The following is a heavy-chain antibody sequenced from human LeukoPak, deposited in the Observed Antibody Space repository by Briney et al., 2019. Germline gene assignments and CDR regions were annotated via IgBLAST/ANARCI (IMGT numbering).Heavy chain of an antibody. CDR3: AKTRPLDSSSWSHGDY. CDR2: ISGSGGPT. V-gene: IGHV3-23*01. J-gene: IGHJ4*02. D-gene: IGHD6-13*01. CDR1: GFTFSSYA. Sequence: GGSLRLSCAASGFTFSSYAMSWVRQAPGKGLEWVSAISGSGGPTYYADSVKGRFTISRDNSKNTLYLQMNSLRAEDTAVYYCAKTRPLDSSSWSHGDYWGQGTLVTVSS.